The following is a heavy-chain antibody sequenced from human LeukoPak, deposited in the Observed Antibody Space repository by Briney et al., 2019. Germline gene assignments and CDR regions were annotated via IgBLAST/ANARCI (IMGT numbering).Heavy chain of an antibody. D-gene: IGHD3/OR15-3a*01. Sequence: SETLSLTCTVSGVSISSSNSYWGWIRQPPGKGLEWIGSIYYSGNTYYNAPLKSQVSISIDTSKNQFSLRLTSVTAAGTAVYYCAIQTGSGLFILPGGQGTLVTVSS. CDR2: IYYSGNT. V-gene: IGHV4-39*01. CDR1: GVSISSSNSY. CDR3: AIQTGSGLFILP. J-gene: IGHJ4*02.